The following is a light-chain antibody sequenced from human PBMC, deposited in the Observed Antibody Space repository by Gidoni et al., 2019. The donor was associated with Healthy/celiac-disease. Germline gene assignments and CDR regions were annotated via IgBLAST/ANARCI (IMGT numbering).Light chain of an antibody. Sequence: DIVLTQYPGTLSLSPGERATLSCRASPSVSSSYLAWYQQKPGQAPRLLIYGASSRATGIPDRFSGSGSGTDFTLTISRLEPEDFAVYYCQQYGSSPLTFGGXTKVEIK. V-gene: IGKV3-20*01. CDR1: PSVSSSY. J-gene: IGKJ4*01. CDR3: QQYGSSPLT. CDR2: GAS.